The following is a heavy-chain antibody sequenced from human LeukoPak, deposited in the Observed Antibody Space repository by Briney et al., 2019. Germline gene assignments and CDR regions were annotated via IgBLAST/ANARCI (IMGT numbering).Heavy chain of an antibody. CDR2: LSGSGDSA. CDR3: AKDWGSSWSNWFGP. D-gene: IGHD6-13*01. CDR1: GFTFSSYA. J-gene: IGHJ5*02. V-gene: IGHV3-23*01. Sequence: GGSLRLSCAASGFTFSSYAMNWVRQAPGEGLEWVSALSGSGDSAYYADSVKGRFTISRDNSKKTLYLQMTSLRPEDTAVYHCAKDWGSSWSNWFGPWGQGTLVTVSS.